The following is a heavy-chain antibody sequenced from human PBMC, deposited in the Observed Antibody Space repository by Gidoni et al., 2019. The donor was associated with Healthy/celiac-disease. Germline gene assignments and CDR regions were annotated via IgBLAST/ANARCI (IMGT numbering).Heavy chain of an antibody. CDR1: GASISSYY. V-gene: IGHV4-59*01. D-gene: IGHD3-10*01. J-gene: IGHJ3*02. Sequence: VQLQESGSGLVNPSEPLSLTCTVSGASISSYYWSWIRQPPRKGLEWIGYIYYSGSTNYNPSLKSRVTISVDTSKNQFSLKLSSVTAADTAVYYCARVGVLWFGESVDDAFDIWGQGTMVTVSS. CDR3: ARVGVLWFGESVDDAFDI. CDR2: IYYSGST.